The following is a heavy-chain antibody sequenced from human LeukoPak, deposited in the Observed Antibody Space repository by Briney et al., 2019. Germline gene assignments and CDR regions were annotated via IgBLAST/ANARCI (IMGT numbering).Heavy chain of an antibody. V-gene: IGHV4-59*12. CDR1: GGSISSYY. CDR3: ARGHYGSGSPFDY. D-gene: IGHD3-10*01. Sequence: SETLSLTCTVSGGSISSYYWSWIRQPPGKGLEWIGYIYYSGSTNYNPSLKSRVTISVDTSKNQFSLKLSSVTAADTAVYYCARGHYGSGSPFDYWGQGTLVTVSS. J-gene: IGHJ4*02. CDR2: IYYSGST.